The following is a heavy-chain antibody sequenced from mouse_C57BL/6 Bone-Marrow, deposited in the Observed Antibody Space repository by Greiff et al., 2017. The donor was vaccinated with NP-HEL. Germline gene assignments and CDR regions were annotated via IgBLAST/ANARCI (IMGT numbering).Heavy chain of an antibody. J-gene: IGHJ1*03. Sequence: QVQLQQSGAELVRPGTSVKVSCKASGYAFTNYLIEWVKQRPGQGLEWIGVINPGSGGTNYNEKFKGKATLTADKSSSTAYMQLSSLTSEDSAVYFGARRGTLDPWYFVVWGTGTTVTVSS. D-gene: IGHD2-14*01. CDR1: GYAFTNYL. CDR2: INPGSGGT. V-gene: IGHV1-54*01. CDR3: ARRGTLDPWYFVV.